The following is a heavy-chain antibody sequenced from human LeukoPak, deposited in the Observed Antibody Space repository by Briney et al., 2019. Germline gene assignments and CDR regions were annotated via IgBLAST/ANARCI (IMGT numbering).Heavy chain of an antibody. CDR2: IYYSGST. J-gene: IGHJ5*02. Sequence: SETLSLTCTVSGGSISSSSYYWGWIRQPPGKGLEWIGSIYYSGSTYCNPSLKSRVTISVDTSKNQFSLKLSSVTAADTAVYYCARDSGGFIWFGAETGFDPWGQGTLVTVSS. CDR1: GGSISSSSYY. D-gene: IGHD3-10*01. V-gene: IGHV4-39*07. CDR3: ARDSGGFIWFGAETGFDP.